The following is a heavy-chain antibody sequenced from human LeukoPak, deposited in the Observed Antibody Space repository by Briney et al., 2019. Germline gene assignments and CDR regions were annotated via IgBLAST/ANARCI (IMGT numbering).Heavy chain of an antibody. CDR2: IVVGSGNT. CDR1: GFTFTSSA. Sequence: SVKVSCKASGFTFTSSAVQWVRQARGQGLEWIGWIVVGSGNTNYAQKFQERVTINRDMSTSTAYMELSSLRSEDTAVYYCATDDVTAGTKTALGYWGQGTLVTVSS. J-gene: IGHJ4*02. V-gene: IGHV1-58*01. D-gene: IGHD1-1*01. CDR3: ATDDVTAGTKTALGY.